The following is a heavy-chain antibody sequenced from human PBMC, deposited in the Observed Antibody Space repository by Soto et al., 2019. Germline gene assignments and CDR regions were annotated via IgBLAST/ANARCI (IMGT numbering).Heavy chain of an antibody. CDR2: IIPIFGTA. V-gene: IGHV1-69*13. CDR1: GGTFSSYA. CDR3: ARDSVIAVAGTDYYYGMDV. J-gene: IGHJ6*02. D-gene: IGHD6-19*01. Sequence: ASVKVSCKASGGTFSSYAISWVRQAPGQGLEWMGGIIPIFGTANYAQKFQGRVTITADESTSTAYMELSSLRSEDTAVYYCARDSVIAVAGTDYYYGMDVWGQGTTVTVSS.